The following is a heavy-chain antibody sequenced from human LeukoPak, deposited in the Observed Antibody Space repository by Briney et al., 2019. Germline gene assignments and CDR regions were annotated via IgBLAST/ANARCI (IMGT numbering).Heavy chain of an antibody. CDR3: ARETYCSGGSCYKGNAFDI. Sequence: GGSLRLSCAASGFTFSSYTMNWVRQAPGKGLEWVSSISSSSSYIYYADSVKGRFTISRDNAKNSLYLQMNSLRADDTAVYYCARETYCSGGSCYKGNAFDIWGQGTMVAVSS. CDR2: ISSSSSYI. V-gene: IGHV3-21*01. D-gene: IGHD2-15*01. CDR1: GFTFSSYT. J-gene: IGHJ3*02.